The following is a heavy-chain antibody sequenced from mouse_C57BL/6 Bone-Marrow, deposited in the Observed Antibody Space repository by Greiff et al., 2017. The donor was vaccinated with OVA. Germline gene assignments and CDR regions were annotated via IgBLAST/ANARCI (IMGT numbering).Heavy chain of an antibody. CDR2: IDPSDSYT. Sequence: VQLQQPGAELVMPGASVKLSCKASGYTFTSYWMHWVKQRPGQGLEWIGEIDPSDSYTNYNQKFKGKSTLTVDKPSSTAYMQLSSLTSEDSAVYYCARWGPVVSSYYLDYWGQGTTLTVSS. V-gene: IGHV1-69*01. CDR3: ARWGPVVSSYYLDY. J-gene: IGHJ2*01. D-gene: IGHD1-1*01. CDR1: GYTFTSYW.